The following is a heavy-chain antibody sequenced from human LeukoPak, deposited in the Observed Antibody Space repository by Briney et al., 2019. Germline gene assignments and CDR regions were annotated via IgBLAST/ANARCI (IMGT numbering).Heavy chain of an antibody. D-gene: IGHD3-22*01. CDR2: ISRSGSTI. V-gene: IGHV3-11*04. Sequence: PGGSLRLSCAASGFTFSDYYMSWIRQAPGKGLEWVSYISRSGSTIYYADSVKGRFTISRDNAKNSLYLQMNSLRAEDTAVYYCAREEDYYDSSDYYYHYYYMDVWGKGTTVTVSS. J-gene: IGHJ6*03. CDR1: GFTFSDYY. CDR3: AREEDYYDSSDYYYHYYYMDV.